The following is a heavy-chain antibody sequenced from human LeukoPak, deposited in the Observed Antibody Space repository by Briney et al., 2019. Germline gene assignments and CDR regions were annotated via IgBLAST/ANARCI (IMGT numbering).Heavy chain of an antibody. CDR2: IKSKTDGGTT. CDR3: TTEYYYDSSGLFDY. V-gene: IGHV3-15*01. J-gene: IGHJ4*02. Sequence: GGSLRLSCAASGFTFSGYAMAWVRQAPGKGLEWVGRIKSKTDGGTTAYAAPVNGRFTISRDDSKNTLYLQMNSLKTEDTAVYYCTTEYYYDSSGLFDYWGQGTLVTVSS. D-gene: IGHD3-22*01. CDR1: GFTFSGYA.